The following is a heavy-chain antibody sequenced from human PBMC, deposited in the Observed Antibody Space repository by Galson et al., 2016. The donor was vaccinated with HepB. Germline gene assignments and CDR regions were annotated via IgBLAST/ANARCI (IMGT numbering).Heavy chain of an antibody. V-gene: IGHV3-30*18. CDR2: ISHDGTNK. CDR3: ANLAIGSRDIWSDSHYGMDV. D-gene: IGHD3-3*01. CDR1: GFTFSSFG. Sequence: SLRLSCAASGFTFSSFGMHWVRQAPGQGLEWVTVISHDGTNKEYSDSVKGRFTISRDNSRNTLYLQMNSLGAEDTAVYYCANLAIGSRDIWSDSHYGMDVWGQGTLITVSS. J-gene: IGHJ6*02.